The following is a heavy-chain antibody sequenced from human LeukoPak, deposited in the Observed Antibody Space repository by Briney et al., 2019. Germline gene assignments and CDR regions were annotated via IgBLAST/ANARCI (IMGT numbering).Heavy chain of an antibody. J-gene: IGHJ4*02. V-gene: IGHV4-39*07. D-gene: IGHD3-10*01. CDR2: IYYSGST. CDR1: GGSISNKNFY. CDR3: ARYPYYGSERGSFDS. Sequence: PSETLSLTCTVSGGSISNKNFYWGWIRQPPGKGLGWIGSIYYSGSTYYNPSLKSRVAISLDMSKNQFSLKLSSVTAADTAVYYCARYPYYGSERGSFDSWGQGTLVTVSS.